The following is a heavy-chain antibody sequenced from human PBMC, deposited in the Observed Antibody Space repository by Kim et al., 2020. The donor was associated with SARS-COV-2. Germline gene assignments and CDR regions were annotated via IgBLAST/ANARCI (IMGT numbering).Heavy chain of an antibody. Sequence: GGSLRLSCAASGFTFDDYAMHWVRQAPGKGLEWVSGISWNSGSIGYADSVKGRFTISRDNAKNSLYLQMNSLRAEDTALYYCATFFGYCSGGSCYSWATQGGMDGWGQGTTGTVSS. CDR3: ATFFGYCSGGSCYSWATQGGMDG. V-gene: IGHV3-9*01. CDR1: GFTFDDYA. D-gene: IGHD2-15*01. CDR2: ISWNSGSI. J-gene: IGHJ6*02.